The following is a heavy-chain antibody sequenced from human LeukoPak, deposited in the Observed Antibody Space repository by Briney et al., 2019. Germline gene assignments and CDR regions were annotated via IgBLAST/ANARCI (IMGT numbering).Heavy chain of an antibody. CDR3: ARDSDRYYYDSSGYSIDY. V-gene: IGHV4-39*07. CDR2: VYYTGTT. Sequence: PSETLSLTCNVSGGSISSTNYYWGWIRQAPGKGLEWLGNVYYTGTTYYNPSLKSRVTISVDTSKNQFSLKLSSVTAADTAVYYCARDSDRYYYDSSGYSIDYWGQGTLVTVSS. CDR1: GGSISSTNYY. J-gene: IGHJ4*02. D-gene: IGHD3-22*01.